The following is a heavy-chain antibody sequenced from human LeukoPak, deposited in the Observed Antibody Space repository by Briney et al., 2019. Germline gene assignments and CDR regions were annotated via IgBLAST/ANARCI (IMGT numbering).Heavy chain of an antibody. CDR2: INPNSGGT. V-gene: IGHV1-2*06. CDR1: GYTFTGYY. Sequence: ASVKVSCKASGYTFTGYYIHWVRQAPGQGLEWMGRINPNSGGTNYAQKFQGRVTMTRDTSISTAYMELSRLRSDDTAVYYCARDPATMVVPGPLNWFDPWGQGTLVTVSS. D-gene: IGHD4-23*01. J-gene: IGHJ5*02. CDR3: ARDPATMVVPGPLNWFDP.